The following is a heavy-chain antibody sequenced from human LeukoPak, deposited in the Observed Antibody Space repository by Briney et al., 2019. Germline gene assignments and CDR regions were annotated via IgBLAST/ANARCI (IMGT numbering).Heavy chain of an antibody. Sequence: GGSLRLSCAASGFTFSSYGMHWVRQAPGKGLEWVAVIWYDGSNKYYADSVKGRFTISRDNAKNTLYLQMNSLRAEDTAVYYCARGSYYYDSSGYFDYWGQGTLVTVSS. CDR3: ARGSYYYDSSGYFDY. D-gene: IGHD3-22*01. CDR2: IWYDGSNK. J-gene: IGHJ4*02. V-gene: IGHV3-33*01. CDR1: GFTFSSYG.